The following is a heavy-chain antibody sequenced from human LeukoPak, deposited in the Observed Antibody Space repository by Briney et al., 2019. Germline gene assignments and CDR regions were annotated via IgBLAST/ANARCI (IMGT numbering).Heavy chain of an antibody. D-gene: IGHD3-3*01. CDR2: IHSSGST. CDR3: ARHGVDVTTIHDYSYYYMDV. Sequence: PSETRSLTCTVSGDSIRTYYWNWIRQPPGKGLEWIAYIHSSGSTEYNPSLKSRVTISLDTSKNQVSLKLNSVTAADTAVYYCARHGVDVTTIHDYSYYYMDVWGKGTTVTVSS. V-gene: IGHV4-4*09. J-gene: IGHJ6*03. CDR1: GDSIRTYY.